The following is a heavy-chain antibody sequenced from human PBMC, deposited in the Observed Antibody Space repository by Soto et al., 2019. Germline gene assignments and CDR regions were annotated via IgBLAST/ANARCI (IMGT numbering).Heavy chain of an antibody. V-gene: IGHV1-18*01. CDR2: ISAYNGNT. J-gene: IGHJ6*02. CDR1: GYTFTSYG. Sequence: ASVKVSCKASGYTFTSYGISWVRQAPGQGLEWMGWISAYNGNTNYAQKLQGRVTMTTDTSTSTAYMELRSLRSDDTAVYYCARDILVVPAARLYYYCGMDVWGQGTTVTFSS. CDR3: ARDILVVPAARLYYYCGMDV. D-gene: IGHD2-2*01.